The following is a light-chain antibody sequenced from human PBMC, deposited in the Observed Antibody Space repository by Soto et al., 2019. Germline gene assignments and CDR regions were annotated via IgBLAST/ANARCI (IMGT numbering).Light chain of an antibody. CDR3: QEYNSHSRYT. CDR1: QSISGW. Sequence: DIQMTQSPSTLSASVGDRVTITCRASQSISGWLAWYQQKPGKAPRLLSYKASSLQSGVPSRFSGNGSGTEFTLTISSLQPDDYATYYCQEYNSHSRYTFGQGTKLEVK. CDR2: KAS. V-gene: IGKV1-5*03. J-gene: IGKJ2*01.